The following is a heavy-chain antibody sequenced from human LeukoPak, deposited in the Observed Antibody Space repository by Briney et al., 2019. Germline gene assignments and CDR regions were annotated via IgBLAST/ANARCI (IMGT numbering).Heavy chain of an antibody. CDR3: ARDFSGSYYGQHPDY. J-gene: IGHJ4*02. Sequence: SETLSLTCTVSGGSISSYYWSWIRQPPGKGLEWIGYIYYSGSTNYNPSLKSRVTISVDTSKNQFSLKLSSVTAADTAVYYCARDFSGSYYGQHPDYWGQGTLVTVSS. CDR2: IYYSGST. D-gene: IGHD1-26*01. CDR1: GGSISSYY. V-gene: IGHV4-59*01.